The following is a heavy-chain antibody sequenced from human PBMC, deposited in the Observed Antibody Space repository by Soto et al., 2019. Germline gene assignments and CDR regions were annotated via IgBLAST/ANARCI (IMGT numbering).Heavy chain of an antibody. J-gene: IGHJ4*02. Sequence: PGGSLRLSCAASGFTFSSYAMHWVRQAPGKGLEWVAVISYDGSNKYYADSVKGRFTISRDNSKNTLYLQMNSLRAVDTAVYYCARDDPDGRSWDYWGEGTLVTGSS. CDR1: GFTFSSYA. D-gene: IGHD6-13*01. V-gene: IGHV3-30-3*01. CDR2: ISYDGSNK. CDR3: ARDDPDGRSWDY.